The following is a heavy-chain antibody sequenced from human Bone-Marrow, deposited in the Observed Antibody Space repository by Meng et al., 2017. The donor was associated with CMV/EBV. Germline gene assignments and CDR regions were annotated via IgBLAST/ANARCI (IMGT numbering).Heavy chain of an antibody. Sequence: TCAVYGVSFSGYYWSWIRQPPGKGLEWVGEINHSGSTNYNPSLKSRVTISVDTSKNQFSLKLSSVTAADTAVYYCARGRGMVRGVITYWGQGTLVTVSS. CDR2: INHSGST. CDR1: GVSFSGYY. J-gene: IGHJ4*02. V-gene: IGHV4-34*01. D-gene: IGHD3-10*01. CDR3: ARGRGMVRGVITY.